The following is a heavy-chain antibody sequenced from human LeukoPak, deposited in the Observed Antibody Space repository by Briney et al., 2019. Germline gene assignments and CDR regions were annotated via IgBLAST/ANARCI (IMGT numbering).Heavy chain of an antibody. CDR3: ARGRGRLLLIDY. CDR1: GGSFDNYY. V-gene: IGHV4-4*07. J-gene: IGHJ4*02. Sequence: SETLSLTCTVSGGSFDNYYWNWIRQPAGKGLEWIGRIYSSGSTDYNTSLKSRVTMSVDTSKNQFSLNLTSVTAADSAVYYCARGRGRLLLIDYWGQGTLVTVSS. D-gene: IGHD2-15*01. CDR2: IYSSGST.